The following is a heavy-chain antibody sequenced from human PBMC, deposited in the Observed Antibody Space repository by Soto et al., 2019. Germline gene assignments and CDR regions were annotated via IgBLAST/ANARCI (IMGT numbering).Heavy chain of an antibody. CDR3: ARVSGGSLLWFGTGAG. Sequence: QVQLVQSGAEVKKPGSSVKVSCKASGGTFSSYTISWVRQAPGQGLEWMGRIIPILGIANYAQKFQGRVTIPADKATTTAYMELSSLRSEDTAVYYCARVSGGSLLWFGTGAGWRQGTLVTVSS. D-gene: IGHD3-10*01. V-gene: IGHV1-69*02. CDR1: GGTFSSYT. CDR2: IIPILGIA. J-gene: IGHJ4*02.